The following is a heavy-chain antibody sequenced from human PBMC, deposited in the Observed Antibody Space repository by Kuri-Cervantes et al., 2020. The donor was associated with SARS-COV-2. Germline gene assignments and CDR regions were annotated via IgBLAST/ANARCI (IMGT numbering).Heavy chain of an antibody. Sequence: GGSLRLSCAASGFTFDDYGMSWVRQAPGKGLEWVSGINWNGGSTGYADSVKGRFTISRDNAKNSLYLQMNSLRAEDTAVYYCAREPTSVGRGCSSTSCYYEVDYWGQGTLVTVSS. J-gene: IGHJ4*02. D-gene: IGHD2-2*01. CDR3: AREPTSVGRGCSSTSCYYEVDY. CDR1: GFTFDDYG. CDR2: INWNGGST. V-gene: IGHV3-20*04.